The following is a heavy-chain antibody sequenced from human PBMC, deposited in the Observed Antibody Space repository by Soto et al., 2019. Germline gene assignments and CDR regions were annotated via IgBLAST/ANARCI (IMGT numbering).Heavy chain of an antibody. V-gene: IGHV3-48*02. CDR3: AREPPPFAS. J-gene: IGHJ4*02. Sequence: GGYLRLSCAASGFTFSDYPMNWVRQAPGKGLEWVSSIRTISSAIYFADSVRGRFTISRDNARNSLYLQMTSLRDEDTAVYYCAREPPPFASWGQGTLVIVSS. CDR1: GFTFSDYP. CDR2: IRTISSAI.